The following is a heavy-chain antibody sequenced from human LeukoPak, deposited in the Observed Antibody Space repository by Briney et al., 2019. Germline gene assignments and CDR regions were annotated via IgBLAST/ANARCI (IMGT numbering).Heavy chain of an antibody. CDR3: ARDETVTTLVSYYYYGMDV. D-gene: IGHD4-23*01. Sequence: GGSLRLSCAVSGFTVSSNYMSWVRQAPGTGLEWVSVIYSGGSTDYADSVKGRFTISRDNSKNTLYLQMNSLRAEDTAVYYCARDETVTTLVSYYYYGMDVWGQGTTVTVSS. CDR1: GFTVSSNY. J-gene: IGHJ6*02. CDR2: IYSGGST. V-gene: IGHV3-66*01.